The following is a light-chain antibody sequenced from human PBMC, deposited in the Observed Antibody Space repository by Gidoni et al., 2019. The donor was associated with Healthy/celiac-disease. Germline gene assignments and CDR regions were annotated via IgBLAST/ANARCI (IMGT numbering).Light chain of an antibody. CDR1: QSVSSY. Sequence: EIVLTQSPATLSLSPGERATLSCRASQSVSSYLAWYQQKPGQAPRLLIYDASNRATGIPARFSGSGSGTDFTLTISSLEPEDFAVYYCQQRSNWPGGFTFGPXTKVDIK. V-gene: IGKV3-11*01. J-gene: IGKJ3*01. CDR2: DAS. CDR3: QQRSNWPGGFT.